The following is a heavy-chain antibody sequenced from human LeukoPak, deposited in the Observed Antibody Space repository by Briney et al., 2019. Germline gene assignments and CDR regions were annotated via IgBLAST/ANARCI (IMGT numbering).Heavy chain of an antibody. V-gene: IGHV3-73*01. D-gene: IGHD1-1*01. CDR2: IRSKANSYAT. CDR3: TTGTRFDY. CDR1: GFTFSGSA. Sequence: GGSLSLSCAVSGFTFSGSAMHWVSQAYGSGMEWVGRIRSKANSYATAYAASVKGRFTISRDDSKNTAYLQMNSLKTEDTAVYYCTTGTRFDYWGQGTLVTVSS. J-gene: IGHJ4*02.